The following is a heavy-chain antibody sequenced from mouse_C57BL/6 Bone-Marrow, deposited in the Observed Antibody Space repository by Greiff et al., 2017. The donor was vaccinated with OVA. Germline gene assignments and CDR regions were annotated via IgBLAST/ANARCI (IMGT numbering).Heavy chain of an antibody. Sequence: EVKLVESGPGLVKPSQTVFLTCTVTGISITTGNYRWSWIRQFPGNKLEWIGYIYYSGTITYNPSLTSRTTITRDTPKNQFFLEMNSLTAEDTATYYCAREGLYGSYWYFDVWGTGTTVTVSS. D-gene: IGHD1-1*01. V-gene: IGHV3-5*01. CDR1: GISITTGNYR. J-gene: IGHJ1*03. CDR2: IYYSGTI. CDR3: AREGLYGSYWYFDV.